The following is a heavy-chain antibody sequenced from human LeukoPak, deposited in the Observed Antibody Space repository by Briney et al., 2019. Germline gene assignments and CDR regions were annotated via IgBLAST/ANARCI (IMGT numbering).Heavy chain of an antibody. J-gene: IGHJ3*02. CDR1: GGTFSSYA. V-gene: IGHV1-69*05. Sequence: GASVKVSCKASGGTFSSYAISWVRQAPGQGLEWMGGIIPIFGTANYAQKFQGRVTITTDESTSTAYMEPSSLRSEDTAVYYCAKYYYDSSGAYSGAFDIWGQGTMVTVSS. CDR2: IIPIFGTA. CDR3: AKYYYDSSGAYSGAFDI. D-gene: IGHD3-22*01.